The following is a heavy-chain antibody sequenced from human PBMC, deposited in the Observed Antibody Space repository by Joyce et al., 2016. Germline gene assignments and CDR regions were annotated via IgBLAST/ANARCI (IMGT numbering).Heavy chain of an antibody. CDR2: IFYDGSNK. V-gene: IGHV3-30*18. Sequence: QVQLVESGGGVVQPGRSLRLSCVSSGFTFSRYGMHWVRQAPGKGLEWLAVIFYDGSNKYYADSVKGQFTISRDNSKNTRYLHMNSLTPEDTAFYYCAKDPYSDFYFDYWGQGTLVTVSS. D-gene: IGHD2-15*01. J-gene: IGHJ4*02. CDR1: GFTFSRYG. CDR3: AKDPYSDFYFDY.